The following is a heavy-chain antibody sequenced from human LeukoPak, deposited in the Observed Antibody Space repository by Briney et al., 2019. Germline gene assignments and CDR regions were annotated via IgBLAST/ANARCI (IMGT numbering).Heavy chain of an antibody. CDR2: ISGSGGST. J-gene: IGHJ4*02. CDR1: GFTFSSYA. CDR3: AKDSPTYYYGSGSSDYYFDY. V-gene: IGHV3-23*01. Sequence: GGSLRLSCAASGFTFSSYAMSWVRQAPGKGLEWVSAISGSGGSTYYADSVKGRFTISRDNSKNTLYLQMNSLRAEDTAVYYCAKDSPTYYYGSGSSDYYFDYWGQGTLVTVSS. D-gene: IGHD3-10*01.